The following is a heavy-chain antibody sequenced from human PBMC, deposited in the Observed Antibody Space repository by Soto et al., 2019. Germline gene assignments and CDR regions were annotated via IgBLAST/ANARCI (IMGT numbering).Heavy chain of an antibody. CDR2: ISYDGSNK. Sequence: QVQLVESGEGVVQPGRSLRLSCAPSGFTFSNYAMHWVRQAPGKGLEWVAVISYDGSNKYYADSVKGRFTISRDNSKNTLYLQMNSLRAEDTAVYYCARDKRDLRFLEWSYYFDYWGQGTLVTVSS. V-gene: IGHV3-30-3*01. J-gene: IGHJ4*02. D-gene: IGHD3-3*01. CDR1: GFTFSNYA. CDR3: ARDKRDLRFLEWSYYFDY.